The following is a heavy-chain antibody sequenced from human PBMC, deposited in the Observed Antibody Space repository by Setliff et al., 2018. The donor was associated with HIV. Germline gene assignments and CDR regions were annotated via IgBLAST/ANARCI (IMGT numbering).Heavy chain of an antibody. V-gene: IGHV3-53*05. CDR3: ARDCRVGWVFTYGMDV. Sequence: GGSLRLSCAPSGFTFSDYSMSWVRQAPGKGLEWVSVIYAGGSTYYADFVKGRFTISRDNSKNTLFLQMNSLRPEDTAVYYCARDCRVGWVFTYGMDVWGQGTLVTVSS. CDR2: IYAGGST. D-gene: IGHD6-13*01. J-gene: IGHJ6*02. CDR1: GFTFSDYS.